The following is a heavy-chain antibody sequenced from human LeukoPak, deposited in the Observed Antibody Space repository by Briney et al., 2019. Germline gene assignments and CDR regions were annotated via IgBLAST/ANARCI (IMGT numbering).Heavy chain of an antibody. Sequence: PGGSLRLSCAASGFTFSSYGMHWVRQAPGKGLEWVAFIRYDGSNKYYADSVKGRFTISRDNSKNTLYLQMNSLRAEDTAVYYCAKRATVADNYYYYYMDVWGKGTTVTISS. D-gene: IGHD6-19*01. CDR3: AKRATVADNYYYYYMDV. V-gene: IGHV3-30*02. J-gene: IGHJ6*03. CDR2: IRYDGSNK. CDR1: GFTFSSYG.